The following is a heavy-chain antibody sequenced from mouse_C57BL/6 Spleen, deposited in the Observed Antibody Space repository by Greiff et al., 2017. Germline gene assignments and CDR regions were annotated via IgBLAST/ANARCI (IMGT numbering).Heavy chain of an antibody. J-gene: IGHJ2*01. CDR3: ARGFYCGSSYEDYVDY. Sequence: VQLKQSGPELVKPGASVKISCKASGYSFTGYYMHWVKQSHGNILDWIGYIYPYNGVSSYNQKFKGKATLTVDKSSSTAYMELRSLTSEDSAVYYCARGFYCGSSYEDYVDYWGQGTTLTVSS. V-gene: IGHV1-31*01. CDR2: IYPYNGVS. D-gene: IGHD1-1*01. CDR1: GYSFTGYY.